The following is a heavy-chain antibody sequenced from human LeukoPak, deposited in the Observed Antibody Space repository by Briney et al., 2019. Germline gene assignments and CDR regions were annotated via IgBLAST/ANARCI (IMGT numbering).Heavy chain of an antibody. D-gene: IGHD6-6*01. CDR2: INHSGST. Sequence: PSETLSLTCAAYGGSFSGYYWSWIRQLPGKGLEWIGEINHSGSTNYNPSLKSRVTISVDTSKNQFSLKLSSVTAADTAVYYCARGLGFSIAARHHYYYMDVWGKGTTVTVSS. CDR1: GGSFSGYY. CDR3: ARGLGFSIAARHHYYYMDV. J-gene: IGHJ6*03. V-gene: IGHV4-34*01.